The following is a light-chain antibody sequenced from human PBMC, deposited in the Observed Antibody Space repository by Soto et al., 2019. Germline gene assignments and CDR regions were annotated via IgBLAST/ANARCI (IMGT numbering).Light chain of an antibody. CDR2: EVS. Sequence: QLVLTQPASVSGSPGQSITISCTGTSSDGGGYNYVSWYQQHPGKAPKLMIYEVSNRPSGVSNRFSGSKSGNTASLTISGLQAEDEADYYCSSYTSSSTLVFGGGTKVTVL. J-gene: IGLJ2*01. CDR1: SSDGGGYNY. CDR3: SSYTSSSTLV. V-gene: IGLV2-14*01.